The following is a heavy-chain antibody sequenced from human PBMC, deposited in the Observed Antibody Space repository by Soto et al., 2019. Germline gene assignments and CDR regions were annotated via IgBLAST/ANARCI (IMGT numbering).Heavy chain of an antibody. V-gene: IGHV5-10-1*01. J-gene: IGHJ6*02. D-gene: IGHD3-22*01. CDR2: IDPSDSYT. Sequence: PGESLKISCKGSGYSFTSYWISWVRKMPGKGLEWMGRIDPSDSYTNYSPSFQGHVTISADKSISTAYLQWSSLKASDTAMYYCATLSDNYYDSSGKHYYGMDVWGQGTTVTVSS. CDR1: GYSFTSYW. CDR3: ATLSDNYYDSSGKHYYGMDV.